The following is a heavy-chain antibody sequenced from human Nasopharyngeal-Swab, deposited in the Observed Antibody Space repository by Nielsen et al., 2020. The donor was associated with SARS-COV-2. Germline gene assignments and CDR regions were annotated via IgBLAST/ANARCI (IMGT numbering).Heavy chain of an antibody. CDR2: INPHSRGT. CDR3: ARAGDALDY. Sequence: ASVKVSCKASGYTLTGYYMHWVRQAPGQGLEWMGWINPHSRGTKYAQKFQGRVTMTSDTSINTAYMEMRSLRSDDSAIYYCARAGDALDYWGQGTLVSVSS. J-gene: IGHJ4*02. CDR1: GYTLTGYY. V-gene: IGHV1-2*02. D-gene: IGHD4-17*01.